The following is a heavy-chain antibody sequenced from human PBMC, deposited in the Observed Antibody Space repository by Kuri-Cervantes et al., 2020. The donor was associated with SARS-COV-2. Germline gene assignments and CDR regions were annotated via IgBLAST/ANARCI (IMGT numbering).Heavy chain of an antibody. Sequence: GGSLRLSCAASGFTFSSYAMHWVRQAPGKGLEWVAVISYDGSNKYYADSVKGRFTISRDNAKNSLYLQMNSLRAEDTAVYYCARVVSLLYGDYYQDYFDYWGQGTLVTVSS. V-gene: IGHV3-30-3*01. CDR2: ISYDGSNK. J-gene: IGHJ4*02. CDR3: ARVVSLLYGDYYQDYFDY. D-gene: IGHD4-17*01. CDR1: GFTFSSYA.